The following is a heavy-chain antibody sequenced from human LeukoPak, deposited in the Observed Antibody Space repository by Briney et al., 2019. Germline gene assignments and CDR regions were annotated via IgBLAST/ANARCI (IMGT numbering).Heavy chain of an antibody. CDR2: IYPSDSDT. CDR1: GYSFTSNW. V-gene: IGHV5-51*01. J-gene: IGHJ4*02. D-gene: IGHD3-22*01. Sequence: TGESLKISCKGSGYSFTSNWIGWVRQMPGKGLEWMGVIYPSDSDTRYSPSFQGQVTISADKSINTAYLQWSSLKASDTAMYYCARHRGKTMIGTASSRGFDYWGQGTLVTVSS. CDR3: ARHRGKTMIGTASSRGFDY.